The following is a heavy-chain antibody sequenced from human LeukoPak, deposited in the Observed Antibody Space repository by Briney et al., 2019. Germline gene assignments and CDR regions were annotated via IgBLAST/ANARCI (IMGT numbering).Heavy chain of an antibody. V-gene: IGHV3-30*02. CDR1: GFTFSSYG. Sequence: GGSLRLSCAASGFTFSSYGMHWVRQAPGKGLEWVAFIRYDGSNKYYADSVKGRFTISRDNSKNTLYLQMNSLRAEDTAVYYCAREGEKTYYDFWSGYYNPLFVYWGQGTLVTVSS. J-gene: IGHJ4*02. CDR3: AREGEKTYYDFWSGYYNPLFVY. CDR2: IRYDGSNK. D-gene: IGHD3-3*01.